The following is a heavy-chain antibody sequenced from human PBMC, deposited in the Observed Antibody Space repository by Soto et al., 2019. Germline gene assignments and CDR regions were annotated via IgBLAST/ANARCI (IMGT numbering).Heavy chain of an antibody. V-gene: IGHV4-39*01. CDR1: GGSISSSSYY. J-gene: IGHJ4*02. D-gene: IGHD2-8*01. Sequence: SETLSLTCTVSGGSISSSSYYWGWIRQPPGKGLEWIGSIYYSGSTYYNPSLKSRVTISVDTSKNQFSLKLSSVTAADTAVYYCARLNGRYCTNGVCYTVDYWGQGTLVTVSS. CDR3: ARLNGRYCTNGVCYTVDY. CDR2: IYYSGST.